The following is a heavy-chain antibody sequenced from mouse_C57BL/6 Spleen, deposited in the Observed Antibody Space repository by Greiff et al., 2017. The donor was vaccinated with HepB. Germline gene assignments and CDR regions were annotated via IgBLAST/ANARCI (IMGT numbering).Heavy chain of an antibody. CDR3: ARFITTVVARGYYFDY. J-gene: IGHJ2*01. Sequence: EVKLMESGPGLAKPSQTLSLTCSVTGYSITSDYWNWIRKFPGNKLEYMGYISYSGSTYYNPSLKSRISITRDTSKNQYYLQLNSVTTEDTATYYCARFITTVVARGYYFDYWGQGTTLTVSS. D-gene: IGHD1-1*01. CDR2: ISYSGST. V-gene: IGHV3-8*01. CDR1: GYSITSDY.